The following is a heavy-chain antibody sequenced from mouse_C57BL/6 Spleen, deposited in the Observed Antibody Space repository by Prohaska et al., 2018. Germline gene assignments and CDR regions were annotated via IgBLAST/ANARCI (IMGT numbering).Heavy chain of an antibody. Sequence: QSHGKSLEWIGDINPNNGGTSYNQKFKGKATLTVDKSSSTAYMELRSLTSEDSAVYYCARSLYYYGSSYWYFDVWGTGTTVTVSS. D-gene: IGHD1-1*01. J-gene: IGHJ1*03. CDR2: INPNNGGT. V-gene: IGHV1-26*01. CDR3: ARSLYYYGSSYWYFDV.